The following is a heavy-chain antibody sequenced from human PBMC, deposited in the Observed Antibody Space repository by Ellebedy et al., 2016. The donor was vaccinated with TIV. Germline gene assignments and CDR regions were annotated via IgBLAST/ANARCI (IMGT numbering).Heavy chain of an antibody. V-gene: IGHV4-38-2*02. D-gene: IGHD6-19*01. CDR3: AREDGSAVAGIDY. CDR1: GYSISSGYY. Sequence: SETLSLXXTVSGYSISSGYYWGWIRQPPGKGLEWIGSIYHSGSTYYNPSLKSRVTISVDTSKNQFSLKLSSVTAADTAVYYCAREDGSAVAGIDYWGQGTLVTVSS. J-gene: IGHJ4*02. CDR2: IYHSGST.